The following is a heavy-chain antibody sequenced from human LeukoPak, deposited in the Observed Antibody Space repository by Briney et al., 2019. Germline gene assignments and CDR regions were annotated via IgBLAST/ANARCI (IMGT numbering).Heavy chain of an antibody. V-gene: IGHV1-46*01. Sequence: ASVKVSCKASGYTFTSYYMHWVRQAPGQGLEWMGIINPSGGSTSYAQKFQGRVTMTEDTSTDTAYMELSSLRSEDTAVYYCATVFSPDSYYYYYMDVWGKGTTVTVSS. CDR2: INPSGGST. D-gene: IGHD3-3*01. CDR1: GYTFTSYY. CDR3: ATVFSPDSYYYYYMDV. J-gene: IGHJ6*03.